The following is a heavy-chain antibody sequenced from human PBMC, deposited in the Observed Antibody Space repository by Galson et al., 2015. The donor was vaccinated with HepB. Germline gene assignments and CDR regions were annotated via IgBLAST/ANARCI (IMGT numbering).Heavy chain of an antibody. CDR1: GYRFTDYY. Sequence: SVKVSCKASGYRFTDYYMHWVRQAPGQGLEWMGWINPTSGRTNYAQKFQGRVTMTRDASTYTAYMDLGRLTSDDTALYYCARDSSQPQHNWNREGYNWFHPWGQGTLVIVS. CDR3: ARDSSQPQHNWNREGYNWFHP. CDR2: INPTSGRT. V-gene: IGHV1-2*02. J-gene: IGHJ5*02. D-gene: IGHD1-20*01.